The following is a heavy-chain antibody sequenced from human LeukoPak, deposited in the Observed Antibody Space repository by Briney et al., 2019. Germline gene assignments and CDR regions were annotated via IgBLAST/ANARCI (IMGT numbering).Heavy chain of an antibody. J-gene: IGHJ3*02. CDR2: INPNSGGT. D-gene: IGHD4-11*01. CDR1: GYTFTGHD. CDR3: ALCLSSYSHYEGAFDI. V-gene: IGHV1-2*06. Sequence: ASVKVSCKASGYTFTGHDMHWVRQAPGQGLEWMGRINPNSGGTNYAQKFQGRVTMTRDTSISTAYMELSRLTSGDTAIYYCALCLSSYSHYEGAFDIWGQGTMVTVSS.